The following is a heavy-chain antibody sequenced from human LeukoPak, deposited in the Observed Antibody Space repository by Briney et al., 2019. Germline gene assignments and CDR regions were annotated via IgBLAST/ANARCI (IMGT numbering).Heavy chain of an antibody. V-gene: IGHV3-21*01. CDR1: GFTFNRYS. CDR3: ARDREEDYYMDV. CDR2: ISSSSRYI. J-gene: IGHJ6*03. Sequence: PGGSLRLSCAASGFTFNRYSMNWVRQAPGKGLEWVSSISSSSRYIYYADSVKGRFTISRDNAKNSLYLQMNSLRAEDTAVYYCARDREEDYYMDVWGKGTMVTVSS.